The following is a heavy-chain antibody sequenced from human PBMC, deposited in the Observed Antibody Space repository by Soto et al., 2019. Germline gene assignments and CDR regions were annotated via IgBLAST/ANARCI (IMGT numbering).Heavy chain of an antibody. CDR3: ARDGLTVISSGSFDY. J-gene: IGHJ4*02. D-gene: IGHD1-26*01. Sequence: VQLVQSGAEVRKPGASVKVSCKASGYTFSSYGISWVRQAPGKGLEWMGWISAGKGDTNYAQKFQGRVSMTTDTSTSTAYMELRSLTSDDTAVYYGARDGLTVISSGSFDYWGQGTLVTVSS. CDR2: ISAGKGDT. CDR1: GYTFSSYG. V-gene: IGHV1-18*04.